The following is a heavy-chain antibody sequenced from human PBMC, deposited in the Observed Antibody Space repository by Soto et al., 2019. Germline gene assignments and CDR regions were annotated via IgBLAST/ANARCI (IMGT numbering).Heavy chain of an antibody. V-gene: IGHV4-30-4*01. CDR3: VREGGDKGFDA. CDR1: GGSISSGDYY. Sequence: PSEPLSLTCTVSGGSISSGDYYWSWIRQPPGKGLEWIGYIYYSGSTFYNPSLKNRVTISLDTSKIQFSLKLSSVTAADTAVYYCVREGGDKGFDAWEKGTMATV. CDR2: IYYSGST. J-gene: IGHJ5*02. D-gene: IGHD3-16*01.